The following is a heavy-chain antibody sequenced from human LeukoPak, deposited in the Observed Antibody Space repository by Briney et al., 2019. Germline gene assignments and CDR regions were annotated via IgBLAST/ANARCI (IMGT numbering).Heavy chain of an antibody. Sequence: ASVKVSCKASGYTFTSYYMHWVRQAPGQGLEWMGIINPSGGSTSYAQRFQGRVTMTRDTSTSTVYMELSSLRSEDTAVYYCARGPTKYSSSWQNDYWGQGTLVTVSS. CDR1: GYTFTSYY. J-gene: IGHJ4*02. V-gene: IGHV1-46*01. CDR2: INPSGGST. D-gene: IGHD6-13*01. CDR3: ARGPTKYSSSWQNDY.